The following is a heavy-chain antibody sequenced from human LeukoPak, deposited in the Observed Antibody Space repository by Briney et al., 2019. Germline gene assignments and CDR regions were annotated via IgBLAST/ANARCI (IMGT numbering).Heavy chain of an antibody. J-gene: IGHJ4*02. Sequence: ASVKVSCKSSGYTFTSYGISWVRQAPGQGLEWMGWISTYNGNTNYAQKLQGRVTMTTDTSTSTAYMELRSLRSDDTAVYYCARGSYCGGDCYSYYFDYWGQGTLVTVSS. CDR3: ARGSYCGGDCYSYYFDY. CDR1: GYTFTSYG. D-gene: IGHD2-21*02. V-gene: IGHV1-18*01. CDR2: ISTYNGNT.